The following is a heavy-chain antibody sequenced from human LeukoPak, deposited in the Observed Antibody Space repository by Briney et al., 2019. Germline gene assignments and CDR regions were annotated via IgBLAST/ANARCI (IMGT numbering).Heavy chain of an antibody. CDR3: ARGLIYYDSSGYYYFGGWFDP. Sequence: SETLSLTCAVYGGSFSGYYWSWIRQPPGKGLEWIREINHSGSTNYNPSLKSRVTISVDTSKNQFSLKLSSVTAADTAVYYCARGLIYYDSSGYYYFGGWFDPWGQGTLVTVSS. V-gene: IGHV4-34*01. J-gene: IGHJ5*02. CDR1: GGSFSGYY. CDR2: INHSGST. D-gene: IGHD3-22*01.